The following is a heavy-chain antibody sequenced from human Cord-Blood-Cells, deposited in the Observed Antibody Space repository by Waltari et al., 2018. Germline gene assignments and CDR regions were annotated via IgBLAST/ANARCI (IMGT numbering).Heavy chain of an antibody. CDR2: IYTSGST. CDR3: AGDGSSGDPGEYYYYYMDV. Sequence: QVQLQESGPGLVKPSETLSLTCTVSGGSISSYYWCWIRQPAGKGLEWIGRIYTSGSTNYNPALKSRVTMAVDTSKNQFSVKLSSVTAADTAVYYCAGDGSSGDPGEYYYYYMDVWGKGTTVTVSS. J-gene: IGHJ6*03. V-gene: IGHV4-4*07. CDR1: GGSISSYY. D-gene: IGHD6-13*01.